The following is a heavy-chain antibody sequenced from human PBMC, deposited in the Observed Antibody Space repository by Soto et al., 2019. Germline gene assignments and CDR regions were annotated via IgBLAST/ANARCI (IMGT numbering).Heavy chain of an antibody. J-gene: IGHJ4*02. Sequence: VGSLRLSCAASGFTFSSLWMHWVRQAPGKGLEWVSRIDTDGIGTSYADSVKGRFTISRDNAKNTLYLQMNSLRAEDTGVYYCVRLGGASEIDYWGQGNLVTVSS. V-gene: IGHV3-74*01. D-gene: IGHD2-15*01. CDR2: IDTDGIGT. CDR1: GFTFSSLW. CDR3: VRLGGASEIDY.